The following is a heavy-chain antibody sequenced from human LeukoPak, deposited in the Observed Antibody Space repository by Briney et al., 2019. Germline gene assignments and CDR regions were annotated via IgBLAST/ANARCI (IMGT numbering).Heavy chain of an antibody. J-gene: IGHJ3*02. D-gene: IGHD2-2*01. CDR2: MNPNSGNT. Sequence: ASVKVSCKASGYTFTSYYMHWVRQAPGQGLEWMGWMNPNSGNTGYAQKFQGRVTMTRNTSISTAYMELSRLRSDDTAVYYCARVVVPAAPSCDAFDIWGQGTMVTVSS. V-gene: IGHV1-2*02. CDR1: GYTFTSYY. CDR3: ARVVVPAAPSCDAFDI.